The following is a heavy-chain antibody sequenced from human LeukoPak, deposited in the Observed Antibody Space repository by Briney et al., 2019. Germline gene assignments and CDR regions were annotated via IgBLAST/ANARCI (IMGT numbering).Heavy chain of an antibody. V-gene: IGHV4-59*08. CDR1: GGSISSHY. Sequence: SETLSLTCTVSGGSISSHYWSWVRQPPGKGLEWIAYTDHSGSTNYNPSLKSRVTISVDTSKNHFSLKLRSVTAADTAVYYCARRIAAVGYDAFDIWGQGTMVTVSS. D-gene: IGHD6-13*01. CDR3: ARRIAAVGYDAFDI. J-gene: IGHJ3*02. CDR2: TDHSGST.